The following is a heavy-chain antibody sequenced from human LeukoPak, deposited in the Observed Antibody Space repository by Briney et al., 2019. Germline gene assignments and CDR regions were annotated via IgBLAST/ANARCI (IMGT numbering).Heavy chain of an antibody. CDR1: GYTLTELS. CDR3: ATTPMVKYYYYGMDV. CDR2: FDPEDGET. J-gene: IGHJ6*02. D-gene: IGHD3-10*01. V-gene: IGHV1-24*01. Sequence: ASVKVSCKVSGYTLTELSMHWVRQAPGKGLEWMGGFDPEDGETIYAQKFQGRVTMTEDTSTDTAYMELSSLRSKDTAVYYCATTPMVKYYYYGMDVWGQGTTVTVSS.